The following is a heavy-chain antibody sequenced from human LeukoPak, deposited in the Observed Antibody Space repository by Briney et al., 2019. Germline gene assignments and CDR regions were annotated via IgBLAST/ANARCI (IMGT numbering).Heavy chain of an antibody. D-gene: IGHD4-17*01. V-gene: IGHV3-23*01. CDR1: GFTFSNDV. Sequence: GGSLRLSCAASGFTFSNDVMAWVRQAPGKGLEWVSSITGGHYPTYNTDSVKGRFTISRDNSKNTLYLQMNSLRADDTAVYYCTKDPNGDYVGAFDPWGQGTLVTVSS. CDR3: TKDPNGDYVGAFDP. CDR2: ITGGHYPT. J-gene: IGHJ5*02.